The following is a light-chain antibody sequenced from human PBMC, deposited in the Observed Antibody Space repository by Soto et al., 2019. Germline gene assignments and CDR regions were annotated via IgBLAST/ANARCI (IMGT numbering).Light chain of an antibody. CDR3: QQSHGIPYT. V-gene: IGKV1-39*01. CDR1: QTISTY. J-gene: IGKJ2*01. CDR2: AAS. Sequence: DIQMTQSPSSLSASVGDRVTINCRASQTISTYLNWYQQNPGKAPKLLIYAASTLQSGVPTRFSGSGSGTDITLTISSLQPEDFATYYGQQSHGIPYTFGQGTKLEIK.